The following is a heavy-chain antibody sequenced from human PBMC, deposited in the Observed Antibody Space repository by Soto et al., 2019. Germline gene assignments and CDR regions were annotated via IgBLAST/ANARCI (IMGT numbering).Heavy chain of an antibody. CDR1: GVSLTDHY. J-gene: IGHJ3*02. D-gene: IGHD2-21*01. V-gene: IGHV4-59*11. CDR3: ARGNDWMSSTFDI. CDR2: VYYSGAT. Sequence: VQLQESGPGLVKPSETLSLTSTVAGVSLTDHYWNWYRQSPGRGLQWMGYVYYSGATSSSPPLTSRGTMTVDTSKNQTSLTVRAVTASDTAGYFWARGNDWMSSTFDIWGQGTMVSVSS.